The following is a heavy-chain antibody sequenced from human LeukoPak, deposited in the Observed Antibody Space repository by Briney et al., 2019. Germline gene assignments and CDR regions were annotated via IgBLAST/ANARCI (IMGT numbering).Heavy chain of an antibody. J-gene: IGHJ4*02. V-gene: IGHV3-21*01. CDR2: ISNNGGYT. CDR3: AYHFDY. CDR1: GFTFSSSA. Sequence: GGSLRLSCAASGFTFSSSAMSWVRQAPGKGLEWVSAISNNGGYTYYADSVKGRFTISRDNAKNSLYLQMNSLRAEDTAVYYCAYHFDYWGQGTLVTVSS.